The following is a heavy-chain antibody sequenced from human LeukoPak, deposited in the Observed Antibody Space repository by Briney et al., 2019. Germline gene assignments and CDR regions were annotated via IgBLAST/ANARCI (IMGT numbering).Heavy chain of an antibody. CDR1: GYSFTTYW. V-gene: IGHV5-51*01. Sequence: GESLKISCKGSGYSFTTYWIGWVRQEPGKGLEWMGIIYPGDSDTRYNPSFQGQVTISADKSISSAYLQWSSLKASDTAMYFCAGLETAMGTPFDPWGQETRV. CDR2: IYPGDSDT. CDR3: AGLETAMGTPFDP. J-gene: IGHJ5*02. D-gene: IGHD5-18*01.